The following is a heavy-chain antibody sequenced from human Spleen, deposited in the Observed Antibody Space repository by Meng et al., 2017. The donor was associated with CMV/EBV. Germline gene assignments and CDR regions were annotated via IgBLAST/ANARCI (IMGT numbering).Heavy chain of an antibody. CDR3: AKEGGSGSYHTYYFDF. Sequence: ASVKVSCKASGYTLSNYDINWVRQAPGQGLECMGWVNPDSGSAGHAQNFLGRVALTRATSTGTVYMELSDLRAEDTAIYYCAKEGGSGSYHTYYFDFWGQGTLVTVSS. J-gene: IGHJ4*02. V-gene: IGHV1-8*01. CDR1: GYTLSNYD. CDR2: VNPDSGSA. D-gene: IGHD3-10*01.